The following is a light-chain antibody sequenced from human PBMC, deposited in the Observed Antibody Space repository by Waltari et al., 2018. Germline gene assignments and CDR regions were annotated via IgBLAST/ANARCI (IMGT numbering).Light chain of an antibody. J-gene: IGKJ2*01. Sequence: DIVMTQSPDSLAVSLGERATIHCKSSQSVLYSSNNKNDLAWYQQKPGQPPKLLISWASTPESGVPDRFSGSGSGTDFTLTISSLQAEDVAVYYCQEYYSTPLTFGQGTKLEIK. CDR2: WAS. CDR1: QSVLYSSNNKND. V-gene: IGKV4-1*01. CDR3: QEYYSTPLT.